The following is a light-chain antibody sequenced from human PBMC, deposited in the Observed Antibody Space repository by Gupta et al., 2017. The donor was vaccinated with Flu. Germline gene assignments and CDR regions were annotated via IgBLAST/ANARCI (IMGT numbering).Light chain of an antibody. Sequence: RVAISCSGSSSNSGSNSVYWYQQLPGTAPKLLIHTNNQRPSRVPGRFSGSKSGTSASLAISGLRSEDEADYYCAVWDDSLSGWVFGGGTKLTVL. CDR3: AVWDDSLSGWV. V-gene: IGLV1-47*01. CDR1: SSNSGSNS. CDR2: TNN. J-gene: IGLJ2*01.